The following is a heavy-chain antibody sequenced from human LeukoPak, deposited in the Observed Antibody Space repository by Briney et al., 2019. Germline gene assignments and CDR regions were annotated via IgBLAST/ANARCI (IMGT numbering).Heavy chain of an antibody. D-gene: IGHD6-13*01. CDR3: ARSSSSWYWKGDY. J-gene: IGHJ4*02. CDR1: GGSISTRSYY. CDR2: INHSGST. V-gene: IGHV4-39*07. Sequence: SETLSLTCTVSGGSISTRSYYWGWIRQPPGMGLEWIGEINHSGSTNYNPSLKSRLTISVDTSKNQFSLKLSSVTAADTAVYYCARSSSSWYWKGDYWGQGTLVTVSS.